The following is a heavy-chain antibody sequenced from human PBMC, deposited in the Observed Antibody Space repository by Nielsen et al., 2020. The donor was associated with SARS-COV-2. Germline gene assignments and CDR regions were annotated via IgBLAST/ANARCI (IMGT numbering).Heavy chain of an antibody. D-gene: IGHD6-19*01. CDR1: GFTISTYA. J-gene: IGHJ4*02. CDR2: ISAST. Sequence: GESLKISCVVSGFTISTYAMSWVRQAPGKGLEWVSAISASTYYADSVKSRFTISRDNSKNTLYLQMNSLRAEDTAVYYCAKRSGYTSGWYGDYWGQGTLVTVSS. CDR3: AKRSGYTSGWYGDY. V-gene: IGHV3-23*01.